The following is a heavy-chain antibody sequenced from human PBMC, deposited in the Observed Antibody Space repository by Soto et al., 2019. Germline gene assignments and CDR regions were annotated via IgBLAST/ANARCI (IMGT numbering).Heavy chain of an antibody. J-gene: IGHJ6*02. Sequence: SETLSLTCAVSGGSISSGGYSWSWIRQPPGKGLEWIGYMYHSGSTYYNPSLKSRVTISIDRSKNQFSLKLSSVTAADTAVYYCAREGVSSRWYNYYGMDVWGQGTTVTVSS. D-gene: IGHD6-13*01. CDR1: GGSISSGGYS. CDR2: MYHSGST. CDR3: AREGVSSRWYNYYGMDV. V-gene: IGHV4-30-2*01.